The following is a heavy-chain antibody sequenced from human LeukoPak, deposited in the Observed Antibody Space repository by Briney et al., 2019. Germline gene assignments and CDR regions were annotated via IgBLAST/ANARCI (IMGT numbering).Heavy chain of an antibody. J-gene: IGHJ4*02. CDR1: GGSISNSNYY. V-gene: IGHV4-39*01. CDR3: ARHGGYCSGGRCVIKMYDLHN. CDR2: TYYSRTN. Sequence: SETLSLTCPVSGGSISNSNYYWGWIRHPPGKGREWIGSTYYSRTNYYNLSLKSRVTISEDTSKNQFSLKLSSVTAADTAVYYCARHGGYCSGGRCVIKMYDLHNWGQRSMVSVRS. D-gene: IGHD2-15*01.